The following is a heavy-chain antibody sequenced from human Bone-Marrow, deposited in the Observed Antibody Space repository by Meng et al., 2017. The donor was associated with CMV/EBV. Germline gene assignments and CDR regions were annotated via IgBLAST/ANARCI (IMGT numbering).Heavy chain of an antibody. CDR1: GGSFSDYY. V-gene: IGHV4-34*01. D-gene: IGHD1-26*01. CDR2: INHSGST. CDR3: ARDRAYYGWFDP. J-gene: IGHJ5*02. Sequence: GSLRLSCAAYGGSFSDYYWSWIRQPPGKGLECIGEINHSGSTNYNPSLNSRVTISVDTSKNQFSLNLRSVTAADTAMYYCARDRAYYGWFDPWGQGTLVTVSS.